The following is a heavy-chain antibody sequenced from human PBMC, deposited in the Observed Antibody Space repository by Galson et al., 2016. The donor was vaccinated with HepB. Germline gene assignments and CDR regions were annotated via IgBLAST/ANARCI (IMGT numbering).Heavy chain of an antibody. CDR2: ISTDGRTA. D-gene: IGHD5-18*01. CDR3: GAFRGDSSGYGEY. Sequence: SLRLSCAASGFTFSSYWMHWVRQAPEKGLVWVSRISTDGRTANQADSVKGRFTISRENARNTVYLQMNSLTAEDTAVYYCGAFRGDSSGYGEYWSQGTLVTVSS. CDR1: GFTFSSYW. V-gene: IGHV3-74*01. J-gene: IGHJ4*02.